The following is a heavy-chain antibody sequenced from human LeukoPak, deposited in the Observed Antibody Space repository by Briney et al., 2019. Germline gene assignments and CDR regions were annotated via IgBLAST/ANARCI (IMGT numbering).Heavy chain of an antibody. J-gene: IGHJ1*01. CDR1: VGSFSGYY. D-gene: IGHD3-3*01. CDR3: ARAPFYDFWSGNGYLQH. Sequence: PSETLSLTRAVYVGSFSGYYWSWIRQPRARGLEWIGEINHSGSTNYNPSIQSQVTLSVDTSKNQFSLKLSSVTAADTAVYYCARAPFYDFWSGNGYLQHWGQGTLVTVSS. CDR2: INHSGST. V-gene: IGHV4-34*01.